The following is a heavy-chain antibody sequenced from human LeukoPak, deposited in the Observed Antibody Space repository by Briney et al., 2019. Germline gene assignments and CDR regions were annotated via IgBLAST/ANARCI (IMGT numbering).Heavy chain of an antibody. CDR3: AREGYFDSSGYDFGY. V-gene: IGHV3-74*01. CDR2: VNGDGSRT. D-gene: IGHD3-22*01. J-gene: IGHJ4*02. CDR1: VFSLSSYW. Sequence: GGSLRLSCAASVFSLSSYWMHWVRQAPGKGLVWVLRVNGDGSRTSYADSVKGRFTISRDDAKNTLYLQMNSLRAEDTAVYYCAREGYFDSSGYDFGYWGQGTLVTVSS.